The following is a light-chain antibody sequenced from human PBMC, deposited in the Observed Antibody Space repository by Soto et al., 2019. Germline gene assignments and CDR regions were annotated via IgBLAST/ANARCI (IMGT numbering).Light chain of an antibody. V-gene: IGLV2-11*01. CDR1: SSDVGGYNF. CDR3: CSYAGSDTLV. J-gene: IGLJ1*01. Sequence: QSALTQPRSVSGSPGQSVTISCTGTSSDVGGYNFVSWYQQHPGKAPKLMIYDVTKRPSGVPDRFSGSKSGNTASLTISGVQAEDEADYYCCSYAGSDTLVFGTGTKLTVL. CDR2: DVT.